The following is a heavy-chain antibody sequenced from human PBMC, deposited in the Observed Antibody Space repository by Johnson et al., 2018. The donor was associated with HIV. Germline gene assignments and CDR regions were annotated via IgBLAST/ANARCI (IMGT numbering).Heavy chain of an antibody. D-gene: IGHD2-21*01. V-gene: IGHV3-20*04. CDR3: AKGGDYGEDDAFDI. CDR2: INWNGGST. CDR1: GFTFDDYG. J-gene: IGHJ3*02. Sequence: VQLVESGGGVVQPGGSLRRSCAASGFTFDDYGMSWVRHAPGKGLEWVSGINWNGGSTGYADSVKGRFTISRDNAKNTLYLLMNSLRAEDTALYYCAKGGDYGEDDAFDIWGPGTMVTVSS.